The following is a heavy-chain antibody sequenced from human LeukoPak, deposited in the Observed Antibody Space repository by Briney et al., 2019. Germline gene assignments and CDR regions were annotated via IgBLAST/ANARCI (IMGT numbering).Heavy chain of an antibody. CDR1: GFTFSSYS. D-gene: IGHD3-10*02. CDR2: ISSSSSTI. J-gene: IGHJ6*04. CDR3: AELGITMIGGV. Sequence: GGSLRLSCAASGFTFSSYSMNWVRQAPGKGLEWVSYISSSSSTIYYADSVKGRFTISRDNAKNSLYLQMNSLRAEDTAVYHCAELGITMIGGVWGKGTTVTISS. V-gene: IGHV3-48*04.